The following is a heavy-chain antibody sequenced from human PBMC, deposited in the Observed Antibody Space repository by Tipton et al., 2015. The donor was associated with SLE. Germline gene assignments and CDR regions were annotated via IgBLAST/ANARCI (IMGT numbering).Heavy chain of an antibody. D-gene: IGHD2-21*01. CDR1: GGSFSGYY. Sequence: GLVKPSETLSLTCAVYGGSFSGYYWSWIRQPPGKGLEWIGEINHSGSTNYNPSLKSRVTISVDTSKNQFSLKLSSVTAADTAVYYCARGYFGIPLSPFDYWGQGTLVTVSS. V-gene: IGHV4-34*01. CDR2: INHSGST. CDR3: ARGYFGIPLSPFDY. J-gene: IGHJ4*02.